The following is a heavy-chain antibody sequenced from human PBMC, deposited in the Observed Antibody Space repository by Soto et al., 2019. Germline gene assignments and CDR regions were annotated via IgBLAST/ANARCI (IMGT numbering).Heavy chain of an antibody. J-gene: IGHJ4*02. V-gene: IGHV2-5*02. CDR1: GFSLSTTGVG. D-gene: IGHD1-20*01. CDR3: AHRRGGYNWDDAHFDY. CDR2: AYWDDDN. Sequence: KESGPTLVTPTQTLTLTCSFSGFSLSTTGVGVGWIRQPPGTALEWLGFAYWDDDNRYSPSLKSRLTITKDTAGNQEGLTMTNMDPVDTATYFWAHRRGGYNWDDAHFDYWGQGTRVTVSS.